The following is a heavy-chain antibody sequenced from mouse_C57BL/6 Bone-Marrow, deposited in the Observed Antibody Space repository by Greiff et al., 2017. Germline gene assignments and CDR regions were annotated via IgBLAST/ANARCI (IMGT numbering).Heavy chain of an antibody. Sequence: VQLQQPGAELVKPGASVKLSCKASGYTFTSYWMQWVKQRPGQGLEWIGEIDPSDSYTNYNQKFKGKATLTVDTSSSTAYMQLSSLTSEDSAVYYCARNFWFANWGKGTLVTVSA. V-gene: IGHV1-50*01. CDR1: GYTFTSYW. CDR2: IDPSDSYT. CDR3: ARNFWFAN. J-gene: IGHJ3*01.